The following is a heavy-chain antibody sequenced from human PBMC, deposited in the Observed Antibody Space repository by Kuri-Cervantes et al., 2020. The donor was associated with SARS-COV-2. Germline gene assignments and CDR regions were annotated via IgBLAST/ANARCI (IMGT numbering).Heavy chain of an antibody. V-gene: IGHV1-69*13. CDR2: IIPIFGTA. CDR3: ARDLGYVQLERRPYYYGMDV. J-gene: IGHJ6*02. D-gene: IGHD1-1*01. Sequence: SVKVSCKAPGGTFSSYAISWVRQAPGQGLEWMGGIIPIFGTANYAQKFQGRVTITADESTSTAYMELSSLRSEDTAVYYCARDLGYVQLERRPYYYGMDVWGQGTTVTVSS. CDR1: GGTFSSYA.